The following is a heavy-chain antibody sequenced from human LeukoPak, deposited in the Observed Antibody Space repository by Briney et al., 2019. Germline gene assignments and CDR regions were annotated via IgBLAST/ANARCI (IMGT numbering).Heavy chain of an antibody. CDR3: ARGISTHWFDP. J-gene: IGHJ5*02. V-gene: IGHV4-34*01. CDR1: GGSFSEYY. CDR2: INHSGST. D-gene: IGHD3-3*02. Sequence: PSETLSLTCSVFGGSFSEYYWSWIRQPPGKGLEWIGEINHSGSTNYNPSLKSRVTISVDTSKNQISLILNSVTAADTAVYHCARGISTHWFDPWGQGTLVIVSS.